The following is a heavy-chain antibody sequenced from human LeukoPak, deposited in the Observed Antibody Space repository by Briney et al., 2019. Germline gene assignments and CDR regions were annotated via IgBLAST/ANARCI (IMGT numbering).Heavy chain of an antibody. CDR3: ARSPPPFFYYLDY. V-gene: IGHV3-33*01. CDR2: IWYDGSNK. CDR1: GFTFSSYG. J-gene: IGHJ4*02. Sequence: PGGSLRLSCAASGFTFSSYGMHWVRQAPGKGLEWVAVIWYDGSNKYYADSVKGRFTISRDNSKNTLYLQMNSLRAEDTAVYYCARSPPPFFYYLDYWGQGTLVTVSS.